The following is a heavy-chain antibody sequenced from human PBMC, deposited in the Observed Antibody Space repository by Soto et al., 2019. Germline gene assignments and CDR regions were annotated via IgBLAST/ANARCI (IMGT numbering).Heavy chain of an antibody. CDR1: GFTFSSYA. Sequence: GGSLRLSCAASGFTFSSYAMSWVRQAPGKGLEWVSAISGSGGSTYYADSVKGRFTISRDNSKNTLYLQMNSLRAEDTAVYYCAKDWPLPHLNFATEDYWGQGTLVTVSS. D-gene: IGHD1-1*01. CDR3: AKDWPLPHLNFATEDY. CDR2: ISGSGGST. J-gene: IGHJ4*02. V-gene: IGHV3-23*01.